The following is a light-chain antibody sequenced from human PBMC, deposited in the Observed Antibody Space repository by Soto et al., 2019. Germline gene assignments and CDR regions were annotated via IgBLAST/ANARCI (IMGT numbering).Light chain of an antibody. V-gene: IGLV1-44*01. CDR3: AAWDDSLRGQV. Sequence: QSVLTQPPSASGTPGQRVTISCSGSSSNIGSNPVSWYQQHPGTAPQSLIYSDNQRPPGVPDRISGSRSGTSASLAISGLQSEDEAEYYCAAWDDSLRGQVFGGGTKLTVL. CDR1: SSNIGSNP. J-gene: IGLJ2*01. CDR2: SDN.